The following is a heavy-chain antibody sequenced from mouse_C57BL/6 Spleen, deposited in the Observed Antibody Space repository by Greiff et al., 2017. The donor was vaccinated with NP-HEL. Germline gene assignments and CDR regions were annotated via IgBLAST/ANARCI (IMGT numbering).Heavy chain of an antibody. CDR2: IDPSDSYT. Sequence: QVQLQQSGAELVRPGPSVKLSCKASGYTFTSYWMHWVKQRPGQGLEWIGVIDPSDSYTNYNQKFKGKATLTVDTSSSTAYMQLSSLTSEDSAVYYCARSAAQATGYFDYWGQGTTLTVSS. J-gene: IGHJ2*01. CDR1: GYTFTSYW. V-gene: IGHV1-59*01. CDR3: ARSAAQATGYFDY. D-gene: IGHD3-2*02.